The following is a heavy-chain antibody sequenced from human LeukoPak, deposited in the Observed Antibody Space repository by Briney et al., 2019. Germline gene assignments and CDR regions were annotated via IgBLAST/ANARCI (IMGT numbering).Heavy chain of an antibody. CDR2: ISYDGSNK. D-gene: IGHD6-19*01. Sequence: GGSLRLSCAASGFTFSSYGMHWVRQAPGKGLEWVAVISYDGSNKYYADSVKGRFTISRDNSKNTLYLQMNNLRAEDTAVYYCAKGILGYSSGWYYFDYWGQGTLVTVSS. V-gene: IGHV3-30*18. J-gene: IGHJ4*02. CDR3: AKGILGYSSGWYYFDY. CDR1: GFTFSSYG.